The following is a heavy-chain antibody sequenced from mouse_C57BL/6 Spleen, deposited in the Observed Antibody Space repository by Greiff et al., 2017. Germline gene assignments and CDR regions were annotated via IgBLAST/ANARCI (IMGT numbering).Heavy chain of an antibody. CDR1: GYTFTSYG. CDR3: APGHLGLRDFDY. J-gene: IGHJ2*01. V-gene: IGHV1-81*01. CDR2: IYPRSGNT. Sequence: QVQLKQSGAELARPGASVKLSCKASGYTFTSYGISWVKQRTGQGLEWIGEIYPRSGNTYYNEKFKGKATLTADKSSSTAYMELRSLTSEDSAVYFGAPGHLGLRDFDYGGQGTPLTVSS. D-gene: IGHD3-1*01.